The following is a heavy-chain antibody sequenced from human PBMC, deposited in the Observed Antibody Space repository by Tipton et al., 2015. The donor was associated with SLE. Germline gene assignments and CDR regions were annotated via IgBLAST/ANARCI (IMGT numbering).Heavy chain of an antibody. Sequence: QVQLVQSGAGVKKPGASVKVSCKASGYTFTDYYMHWVRQAPGQGLEWMGWINPNSGGTNYAQIFQARVTMARDTSISTAYMELSNLRSDDTAVYYCARGITGPQRGYYFDYWGQGTLVTVSS. V-gene: IGHV1-2*02. CDR2: INPNSGGT. CDR3: ARGITGPQRGYYFDY. CDR1: GYTFTDYY. J-gene: IGHJ4*02. D-gene: IGHD3-16*01.